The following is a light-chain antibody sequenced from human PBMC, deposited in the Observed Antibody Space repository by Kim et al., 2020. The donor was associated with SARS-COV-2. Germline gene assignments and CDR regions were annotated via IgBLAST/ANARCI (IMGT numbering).Light chain of an antibody. Sequence: SSELTQDPAVSVALGQTVRITCQGDSLRSYYASWYQQKPGQAPVFVIYGKNNRPSGIPDRFSGSSSGNTASLTITGAQAEDEADYYCNSRDSSGNHLDVVFGGGTQLTVL. V-gene: IGLV3-19*01. CDR3: NSRDSSGNHLDVV. CDR2: GKN. J-gene: IGLJ2*01. CDR1: SLRSYY.